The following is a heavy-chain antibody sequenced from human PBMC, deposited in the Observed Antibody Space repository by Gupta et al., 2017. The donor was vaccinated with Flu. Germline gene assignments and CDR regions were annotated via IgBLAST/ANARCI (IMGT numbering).Heavy chain of an antibody. V-gene: IGHV3-23*01. Sequence: EVQLLESGGGSVQPGGSMRLYCAASGFTFSTYGKGWVRRAPGKGQEWLSGISGNGGSTSYANSVKGRFTISSDNYKNSLYLQMNSMRAEDTALYFCAKSLYGGLDVWGQGTTVTVSS. CDR1: GFTFSTYG. CDR2: ISGNGGST. D-gene: IGHD2-8*01. CDR3: AKSLYGGLDV. J-gene: IGHJ6*02.